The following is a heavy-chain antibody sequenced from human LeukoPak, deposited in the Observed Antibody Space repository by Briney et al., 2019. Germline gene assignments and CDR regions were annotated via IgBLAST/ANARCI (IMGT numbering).Heavy chain of an antibody. CDR3: ARTDCSGTSCFFAP. D-gene: IGHD2-2*01. J-gene: IGHJ5*02. V-gene: IGHV4-61*08. Sequence: PSETLSLTCIVSGVSVTRNGYYWTWIRQPPGKELEWIGNIHYTGRTQYNPSLKSRLTVTLDTSKNQFSLKLASVTAADTAIYYCARTDCSGTSCFFAPWGQGILVTVSS. CDR1: GVSVTRNGYY. CDR2: IHYTGRT.